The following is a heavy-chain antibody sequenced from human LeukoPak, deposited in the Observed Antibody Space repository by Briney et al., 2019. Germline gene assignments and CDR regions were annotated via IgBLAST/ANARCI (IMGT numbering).Heavy chain of an antibody. CDR1: GGSITIHTYY. J-gene: IGHJ6*03. CDR3: ARESVTTSYYYYYMDV. CDR2: ISTSGST. V-gene: IGHV4-61*02. Sequence: SETLSLTCTVSGGSITIHTYYWSWIRQPAGKGLEWIGRISTSGSTSYNPSLKSRVSMSIDTSKNQFSLTLSSVTAADTAVYYCARESVTTSYYYYYMDVWGKGTTVTISS. D-gene: IGHD4-17*01.